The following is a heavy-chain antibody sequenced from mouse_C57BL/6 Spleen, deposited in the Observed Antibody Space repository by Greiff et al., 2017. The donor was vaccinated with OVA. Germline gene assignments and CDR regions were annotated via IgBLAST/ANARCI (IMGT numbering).Heavy chain of an antibody. J-gene: IGHJ2*01. D-gene: IGHD1-1*01. CDR3: TRESSITTVVATGYFDY. CDR1: GYTFTSYW. V-gene: IGHV1-5*01. Sequence: VHVKQSGTVLARPGASVKMSCKTSGYTFTSYWMHWVKQRPGQGLEWIGAIYPGNSDTSYNQKFKGKAKLTAVTSASTAYMELSSLTNEDSAVYYCTRESSITTVVATGYFDYWGQGTTLTVSS. CDR2: IYPGNSDT.